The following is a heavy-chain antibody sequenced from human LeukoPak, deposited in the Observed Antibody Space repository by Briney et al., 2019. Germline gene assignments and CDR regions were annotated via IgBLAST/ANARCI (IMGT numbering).Heavy chain of an antibody. CDR2: ISGSGGST. Sequence: PGGSLRLSCAASGFTFSSYAMSWVRQAPGKGLEWVSAISGSGGSTYYADSVKGRFTISRDNSKNTLYLQMNSLRAEDTAVYYCAKSVDYDFWSGYYTGVGYYYYGMDVWGQGTTVTVSS. V-gene: IGHV3-23*01. D-gene: IGHD3-3*01. J-gene: IGHJ6*02. CDR3: AKSVDYDFWSGYYTGVGYYYYGMDV. CDR1: GFTFSSYA.